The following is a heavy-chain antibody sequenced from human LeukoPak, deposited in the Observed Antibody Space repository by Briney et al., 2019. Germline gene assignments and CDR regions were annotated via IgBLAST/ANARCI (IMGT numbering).Heavy chain of an antibody. CDR2: IYYSGST. D-gene: IGHD3-3*01. CDR1: GGSISSGGYY. Sequence: SETLSLTCTVSGGSISSGGYYWSWIRQHSGMGLEWIGYIYYSGSTYYNPSLKSRVTISVDTSKNQFSLKLSSVTAADTAVYYCARAHYDFWSGYYHFDYWGQGTLVTVSS. J-gene: IGHJ4*02. V-gene: IGHV4-31*03. CDR3: ARAHYDFWSGYYHFDY.